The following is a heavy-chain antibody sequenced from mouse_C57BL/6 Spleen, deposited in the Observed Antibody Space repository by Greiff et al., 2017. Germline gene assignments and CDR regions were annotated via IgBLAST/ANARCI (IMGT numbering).Heavy chain of an antibody. J-gene: IGHJ1*03. CDR1: GYTFTDYY. Sequence: EVQLQQSGPELVKPGASVKISCKASGYTFTDYYMNWVKQSHGKSLEWIGDINPNNGGTSYNQKFKGKATLTVDKSSSTAYMELRSLTSEDSAVYYCAKGAYYDYPYWYFDVWGTGTTVTVSS. D-gene: IGHD2-4*01. CDR3: AKGAYYDYPYWYFDV. CDR2: INPNNGGT. V-gene: IGHV1-26*01.